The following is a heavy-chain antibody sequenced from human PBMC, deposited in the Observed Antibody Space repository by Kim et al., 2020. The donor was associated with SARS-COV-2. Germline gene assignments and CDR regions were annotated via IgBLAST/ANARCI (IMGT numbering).Heavy chain of an antibody. CDR2: ISIGIDNT. J-gene: IGHJ4*02. CDR3: ARGSGWAFDY. CDR1: GYTFINYV. D-gene: IGHD6-19*01. Sequence: ASVKVSCKASGYTFINYVMHWVRQAPGQRPEWMGLISIGIDNTKFSQKFQGRVTITRDTSASTAYMELTSLRSEDTAIYYCARGSGWAFDYWGQGTLVTVAS. V-gene: IGHV1-3*04.